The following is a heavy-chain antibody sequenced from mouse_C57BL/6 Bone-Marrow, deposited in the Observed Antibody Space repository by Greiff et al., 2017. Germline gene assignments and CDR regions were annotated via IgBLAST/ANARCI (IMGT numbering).Heavy chain of an antibody. V-gene: IGHV5-9-1*02. CDR3: TRDGELGRAMDY. J-gene: IGHJ4*01. D-gene: IGHD4-1*01. CDR2: ISSGGDYI. CDR1: GFTFSSYA. Sequence: EVMLVESGEGLVKPGGSLKLSCAASGFTFSSYAMSWVRQTPEKRLEWVAYISSGGDYIYYADTVKGRFTISRDNARNTLYLQMSSLKSEDTAMYYCTRDGELGRAMDYWGQGTSVTVSS.